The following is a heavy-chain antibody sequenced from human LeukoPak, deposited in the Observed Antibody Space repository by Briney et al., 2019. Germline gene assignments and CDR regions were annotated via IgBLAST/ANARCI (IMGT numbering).Heavy chain of an antibody. CDR3: ARALSGSLYGDFDF. D-gene: IGHD1-26*01. V-gene: IGHV1-18*01. Sequence: ASVKVSCKASGYSFVFFGVAWVRQAPGQGLEWMGWIDSHNGDRNYAEKFQDRVTMTTDTSTTTSYMELRSLRSDDTAVYYCARALSGSLYGDFDFWGQGTLVTVSA. CDR2: IDSHNGDR. J-gene: IGHJ4*02. CDR1: GYSFVFFG.